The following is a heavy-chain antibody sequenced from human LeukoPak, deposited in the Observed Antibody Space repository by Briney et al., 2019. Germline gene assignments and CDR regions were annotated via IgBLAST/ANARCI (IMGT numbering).Heavy chain of an antibody. V-gene: IGHV4-59*08. D-gene: IGHD2-2*01. CDR1: GGSISSYY. CDR3: ARGSCSSTSCPAMKFRY. Sequence: PSETLSLTCTVSGGSISSYYWSWIRQPPGKGLEWIGYIYYSGSTNYNPSLKSRVTISVDTSKNQFSLKLSSVTAADTALYYCARGSCSSTSCPAMKFRYWGQGTLVTVSS. J-gene: IGHJ4*02. CDR2: IYYSGST.